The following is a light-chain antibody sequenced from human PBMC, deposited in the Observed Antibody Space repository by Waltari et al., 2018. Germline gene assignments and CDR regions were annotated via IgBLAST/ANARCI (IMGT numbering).Light chain of an antibody. CDR1: SSDVGGHNH. CDR3: NSYTSRTTGV. V-gene: IGLV2-14*01. J-gene: IGLJ3*02. Sequence: QSALTQPASVSGSPGQSITISCTGTSSDVGGHNHVSWYQQPPGQAPKLLISDVRKWPSVVSERFSGSKSGNTASLTISGLQAEDEADYYCNSYTSRTTGVFGGGTRVTVL. CDR2: DVR.